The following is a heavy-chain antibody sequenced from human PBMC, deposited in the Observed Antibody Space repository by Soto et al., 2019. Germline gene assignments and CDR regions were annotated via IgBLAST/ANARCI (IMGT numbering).Heavy chain of an antibody. D-gene: IGHD2-2*01. Sequence: PGGSLRLSCAASEFTFSSYAMGWVRQAPGKGLEWVSAISGSGGSTFYADSVKGRFTISRDNSKNTLYLQMNSLRAEDTAVYYCAKAGYCSSATCATRYYYMDVWGKGTTVTVSS. CDR2: ISGSGGST. CDR1: EFTFSSYA. CDR3: AKAGYCSSATCATRYYYMDV. V-gene: IGHV3-23*01. J-gene: IGHJ6*03.